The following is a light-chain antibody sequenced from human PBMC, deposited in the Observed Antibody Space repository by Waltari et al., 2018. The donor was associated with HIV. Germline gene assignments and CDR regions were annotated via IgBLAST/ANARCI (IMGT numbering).Light chain of an antibody. J-gene: IGLJ2*01. CDR1: SSDVGSYHL. V-gene: IGLV2-23*01. Sequence: QHALTQPASVSGSPGQSITISCTGTSSDVGSYHLVSWYQQHPGKAPKLMIYEGSKRPSWVVNLFSGSKAGTTASLTIAGLQAEDETDYYGCSDAGSSSLEVFGGGTKLPVL. CDR3: CSDAGSSSLEV. CDR2: EGS.